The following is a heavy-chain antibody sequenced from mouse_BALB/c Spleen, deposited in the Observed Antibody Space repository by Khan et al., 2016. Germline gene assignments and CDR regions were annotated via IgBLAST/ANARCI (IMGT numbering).Heavy chain of an antibody. J-gene: IGHJ1*01. CDR2: IRSKSNNYAT. V-gene: IGHV10-1*02. Sequence: EVQLQESGGGLVQPKGSLKLSCAASGFTFNTYAMNWVRQAPGKGLEWVARIRSKSNNYATYYADSVKDRLTISRDDSQSMLYLQMHSLKTEDTAMYYCVRQRLLTPYWYFDFWGAGTTVTVSS. CDR3: VRQRLLTPYWYFDF. CDR1: GFTFNTYA. D-gene: IGHD2-3*01.